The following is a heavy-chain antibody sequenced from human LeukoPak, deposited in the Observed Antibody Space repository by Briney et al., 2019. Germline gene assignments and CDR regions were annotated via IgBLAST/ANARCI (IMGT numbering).Heavy chain of an antibody. CDR3: ARGATCNSNWYKWFDP. J-gene: IGHJ5*02. CDR1: GGSLSGYY. CDR2: VNHSGST. Sequence: SETLSLTCAVYGGSLSGYYWTWIRQPPGKGLESIGGVNHSGSTNYNPSLKSRVTISVDTSKNHFSLKLNSVTAADTAVYYCARGATCNSNWYKWFDPWGQGTLVAVSS. D-gene: IGHD2/OR15-2a*01. V-gene: IGHV4-34*01.